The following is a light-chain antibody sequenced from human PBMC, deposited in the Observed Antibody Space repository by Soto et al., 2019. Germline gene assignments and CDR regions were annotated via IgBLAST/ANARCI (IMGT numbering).Light chain of an antibody. V-gene: IGKV3-15*01. CDR1: QSVSSN. CDR2: DAS. CDR3: QQYGSSPYT. Sequence: EIEMTQSPATLSVSPGEEATLSCRASQSVSSNLAWYQQKPGQAPRLLIYDASTRATGIPARFSGSGSGTEFTLTISRLLSEDFAVYFCQQYGSSPYTFGQGTKLEIK. J-gene: IGKJ2*01.